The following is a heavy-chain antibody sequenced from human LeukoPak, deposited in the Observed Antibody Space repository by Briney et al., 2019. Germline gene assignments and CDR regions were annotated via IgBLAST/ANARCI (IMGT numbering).Heavy chain of an antibody. Sequence: GGALRLSRASSGFTFSSYAMSWVRQAPGKGLEWVAVISYDGSNKYYADSVKGRFTISRDNSKNTLYLQMNSLRAEDTAVYYCAKSVGRTGIAAAGTESGYYDYGMDVWGQGTTVTVSS. CDR3: AKSVGRTGIAAAGTESGYYDYGMDV. D-gene: IGHD6-13*01. CDR1: GFTFSSYA. V-gene: IGHV3-30*18. CDR2: ISYDGSNK. J-gene: IGHJ6*02.